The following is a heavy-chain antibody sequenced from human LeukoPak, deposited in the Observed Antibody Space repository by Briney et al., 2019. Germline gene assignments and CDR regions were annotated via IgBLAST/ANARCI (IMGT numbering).Heavy chain of an antibody. V-gene: IGHV4-39*07. CDR1: GGSISSSSYY. J-gene: IGHJ4*02. CDR2: INHSGST. D-gene: IGHD2-2*01. CDR3: ARGLGYCSSTSCSH. Sequence: SETLSLTCTVSGGSISSSSYYWSWIRQPPGKGLEWIGEINHSGSTNYNPSLKSRVTISVDTSKNQFSLKLSSVTAADTAVYYCARGLGYCSSTSCSHWGQGTLVTVSS.